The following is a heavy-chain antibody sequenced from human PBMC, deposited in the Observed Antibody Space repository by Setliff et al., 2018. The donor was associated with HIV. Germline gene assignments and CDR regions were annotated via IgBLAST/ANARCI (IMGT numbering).Heavy chain of an antibody. Sequence: LSLTCTIYGGSFSGNHWSWIRQSPGNGLEWIGSIYYSGATRYNPDLKSRVTISLDTSKNQFSLRLISVTAADTAVYYCASRIYYYDSSRSLREEGFDPWGQGTLVTVSS. J-gene: IGHJ5*02. CDR3: ASRIYYYDSSRSLREEGFDP. V-gene: IGHV4-34*01. D-gene: IGHD3-22*01. CDR1: GGSFSGNH. CDR2: IYYSGAT.